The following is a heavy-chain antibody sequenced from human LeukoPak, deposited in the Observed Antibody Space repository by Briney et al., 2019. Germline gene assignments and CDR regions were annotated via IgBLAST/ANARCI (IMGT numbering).Heavy chain of an antibody. J-gene: IGHJ4*02. D-gene: IGHD2-15*01. CDR3: ARGVFVVRRFSFIDY. Sequence: PSETLSLTCTVSGGSITSSSYYWGWIRQPPGKGLEWIGSIYYSGSTYYNPSLKSRVTISVDTSKNQFSLKLSSVTAADTAVYYCARGVFVVRRFSFIDYWGQGTLVTVSS. CDR2: IYYSGST. CDR1: GGSITSSSYY. V-gene: IGHV4-39*07.